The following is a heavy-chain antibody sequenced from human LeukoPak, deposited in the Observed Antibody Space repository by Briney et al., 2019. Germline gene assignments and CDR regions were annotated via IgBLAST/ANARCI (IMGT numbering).Heavy chain of an antibody. Sequence: ASVKVSCKASGYTFTGYYMHWVRQAPGQGLEWMGWINPNSGGTNYAQKFQGRVTMTRDTSISTAYMELSRLRSDDTAVYYCARVVVAATASWFDPWGQGTLVTVSS. V-gene: IGHV1-2*02. J-gene: IGHJ5*02. CDR2: INPNSGGT. CDR3: ARVVVAATASWFDP. D-gene: IGHD2-15*01. CDR1: GYTFTGYY.